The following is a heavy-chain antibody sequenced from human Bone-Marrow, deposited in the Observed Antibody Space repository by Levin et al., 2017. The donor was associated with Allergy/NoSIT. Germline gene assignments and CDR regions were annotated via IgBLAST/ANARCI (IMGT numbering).Heavy chain of an antibody. V-gene: IGHV3-15*01. CDR1: GITFSNAW. CDR2: IKSSTDGGTT. J-gene: IGHJ4*02. CDR3: TTYSSSWYYFDY. Sequence: GESLKISCEASGITFSNAWMSWARQAPGKGLEWVGRIKSSTDGGTTEYAAPVKGRFSISRDDSKNTLYLQMNSLKTEDTAVYFCTTYSSSWYYFDYWGQGTLVTVSS. D-gene: IGHD6-13*01.